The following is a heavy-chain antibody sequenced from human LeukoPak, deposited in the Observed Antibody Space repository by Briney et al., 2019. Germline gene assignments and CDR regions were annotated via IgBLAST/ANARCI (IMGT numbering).Heavy chain of an antibody. CDR1: GFSVSEDY. Sequence: GSLRLSCAASGFSVSEDYMTWIPQAPGKGLDWISYISSDSSYTRYADSVKGRFTVSRDNAKNSLYLQMNSLRAEDTAVYYCARLHSTAAAGTYDYWGQGTLVTVSS. D-gene: IGHD6-13*01. V-gene: IGHV3-11*06. CDR3: ARLHSTAAAGTYDY. CDR2: ISSDSSYT. J-gene: IGHJ4*02.